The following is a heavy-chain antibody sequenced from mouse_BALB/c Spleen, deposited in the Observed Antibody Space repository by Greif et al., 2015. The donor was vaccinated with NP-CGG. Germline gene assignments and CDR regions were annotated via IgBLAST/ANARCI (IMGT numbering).Heavy chain of an antibody. CDR3: ARDSLYGYDKVMDY. CDR1: GFSLTSYG. D-gene: IGHD2-2*01. CDR2: IWAGGST. J-gene: IGHJ4*01. Sequence: VHLVESGPGLVAPSQSLSITCTVSGFSLTSYGVHWVRQPPGKGLEWLGVIWAGGSTNYNSALMSRLSISKDNSKSQVFLKMNSLQTDDTAMYYCARDSLYGYDKVMDYWGQGTSVTVSS. V-gene: IGHV2-9*02.